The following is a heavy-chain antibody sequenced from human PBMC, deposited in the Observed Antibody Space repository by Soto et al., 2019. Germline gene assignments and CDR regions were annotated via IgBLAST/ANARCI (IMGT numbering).Heavy chain of an antibody. J-gene: IGHJ6*01. Sequence: PSETLSLTCTVSGSSINSGDYHWCWIRQSPGKGLEWIGAIYYSGSTYYNPSLKSRIRISVDTSKNPYSLKVNSVTAADTPAYYCPRDYRVPSAGAMDVGGQGTTVTVSS. CDR1: GSSINSGDYH. D-gene: IGHD3-16*02. CDR2: IYYSGST. V-gene: IGHV4-30-4*01. CDR3: PRDYRVPSAGAMDV.